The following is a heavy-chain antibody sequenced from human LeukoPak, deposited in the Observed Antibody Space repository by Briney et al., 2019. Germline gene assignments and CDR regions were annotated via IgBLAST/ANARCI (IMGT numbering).Heavy chain of an antibody. CDR1: GFTFRSHA. CDR2: IYENGGTT. Sequence: GGSLRLSCVGSGFTFRSHAMSWVRQAPEKGLEFVSGIYENGGTTYYADSVKGRFSISRDNSKNTLYLQMDSLRGEDTAVYYCAKDFRIGYSAHFDYWGQRALVTVSS. V-gene: IGHV3-23*01. J-gene: IGHJ4*02. CDR3: AKDFRIGYSAHFDY. D-gene: IGHD2-21*01.